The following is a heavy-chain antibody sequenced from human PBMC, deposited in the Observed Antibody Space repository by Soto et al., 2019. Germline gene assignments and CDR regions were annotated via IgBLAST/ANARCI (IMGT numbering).Heavy chain of an antibody. V-gene: IGHV1-3*01. Sequence: QVQLVQSGAEVKKPGASVKVSCKASGYTFTNYAMHWVRQAPGQRPEWMGWFNAGNGNTKFSQRFQGRVTITRDTSANIAYMELSSLTSEDTAVYYCARAGFCSTTSCSDAFDIWGQGTMVTVSS. D-gene: IGHD2-2*01. CDR1: GYTFTNYA. J-gene: IGHJ3*02. CDR2: FNAGNGNT. CDR3: ARAGFCSTTSCSDAFDI.